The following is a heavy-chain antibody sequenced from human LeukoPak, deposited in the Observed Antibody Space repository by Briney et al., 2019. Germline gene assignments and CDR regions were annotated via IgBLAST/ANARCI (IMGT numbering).Heavy chain of an antibody. CDR2: FDPGDGET. Sequence: ASVKVSCKVSGYTLTELSMHWVRQAPGKGLEWMGGFDPGDGETIYAQKFQGRVTMTEDTSTDTAYMELSSLRSEDTAVYYCATGTPERGYYYYGMDVWGQGTTVTVSS. V-gene: IGHV1-24*01. CDR3: ATGTPERGYYYYGMDV. D-gene: IGHD1-14*01. CDR1: GYTLTELS. J-gene: IGHJ6*02.